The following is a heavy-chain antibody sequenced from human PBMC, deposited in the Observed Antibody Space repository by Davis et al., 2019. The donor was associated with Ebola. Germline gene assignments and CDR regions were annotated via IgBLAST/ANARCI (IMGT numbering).Heavy chain of an antibody. CDR3: GRDHWGSADY. D-gene: IGHD7-27*01. V-gene: IGHV3-74*01. J-gene: IGHJ4*02. Sequence: GESLKISCAGSGFTFSSYWFLWVRQAPGKGLVWLSRINPDGSTTNYADSVKGRFSISRDNAKNTLYLHINSLRAEDTAVYYCGRDHWGSADYWGQGTLVTISS. CDR2: INPDGSTT. CDR1: GFTFSSYW.